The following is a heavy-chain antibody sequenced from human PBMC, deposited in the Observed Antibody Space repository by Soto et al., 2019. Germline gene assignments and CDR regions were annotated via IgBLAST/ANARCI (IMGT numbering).Heavy chain of an antibody. V-gene: IGHV3-21*01. CDR1: GFMFTRST. Sequence: AGGSLRLSCVASGFMFTRSTINWVRQAPGKGLEWVSSITSASDYIFYADSVKGRFTISRDNAKTSLYLQMNSLRAEDTAVYYCARVGTGSSTPLDIWGQGTMVTVSS. CDR2: ITSASDYI. D-gene: IGHD3-9*01. CDR3: ARVGTGSSTPLDI. J-gene: IGHJ3*02.